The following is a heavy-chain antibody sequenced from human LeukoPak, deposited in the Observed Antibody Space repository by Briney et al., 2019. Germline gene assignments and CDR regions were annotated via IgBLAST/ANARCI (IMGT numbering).Heavy chain of an antibody. V-gene: IGHV3-7*03. Sequence: GGPLRLPCAASGFTFSNYRESWVRQARGKGLEWVANIKQDESERHYVDSAADRFTISRYNDKNSLYVQMNSLRAEDTAVYYCAKEGRGVMTAFDYWGQGTLVTVSS. CDR3: AKEGRGVMTAFDY. CDR2: IKQDESER. CDR1: GFTFSNYR. D-gene: IGHD3-10*01. J-gene: IGHJ4*02.